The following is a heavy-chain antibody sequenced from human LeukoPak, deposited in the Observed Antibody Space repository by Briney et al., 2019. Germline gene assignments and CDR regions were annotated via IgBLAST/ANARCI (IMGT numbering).Heavy chain of an antibody. D-gene: IGHD6-6*01. V-gene: IGHV4-34*01. J-gene: IGHJ4*02. CDR2: INHSGST. CDR3: ARGYSSSPDY. CDR1: GGSFSGYY. Sequence: SETLSLTCAVYGGSFSGYYWSWIRQPPGKGLEWIGEINHSGSTNYNPSLKSRVTISVDTSKNQFSLKLSSVTAADTAVYYCARGYSSSPDYRGQGTLVTVSS.